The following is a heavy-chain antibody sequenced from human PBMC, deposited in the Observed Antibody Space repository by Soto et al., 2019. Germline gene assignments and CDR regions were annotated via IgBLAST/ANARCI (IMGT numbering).Heavy chain of an antibody. D-gene: IGHD4-17*01. CDR2: ISSSSSYI. CDR3: ARDVKYGDYYYYYYMDV. J-gene: IGHJ6*03. CDR1: GFTFSSYS. Sequence: GGSLRLSCAASGFTFSSYSMNWVRQAPGKGLEWVSSISSSSSYIYYAESVKGRFTISRDNAKNSLYLQMNSLRAEDTAVYYCARDVKYGDYYYYYYMDVWGKGTTVTVSS. V-gene: IGHV3-21*01.